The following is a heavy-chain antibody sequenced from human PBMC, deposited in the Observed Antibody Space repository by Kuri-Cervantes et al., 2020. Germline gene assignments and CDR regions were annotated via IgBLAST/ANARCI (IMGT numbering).Heavy chain of an antibody. CDR1: GGIFRNYA. J-gene: IGHJ4*02. V-gene: IGHV1-69*13. CDR3: ARGYGSPYYFDY. CDR2: IIAIFNTA. D-gene: IGHD3-10*01. Sequence: SVKVSCKASGGIFRNYAINWVRQAPGQGLEWMGGIIAIFNTANYAQKFQGRVTITADEPTSTVYMELSSLRSEDTAVYYCARGYGSPYYFDYWGQGTLVTVSS.